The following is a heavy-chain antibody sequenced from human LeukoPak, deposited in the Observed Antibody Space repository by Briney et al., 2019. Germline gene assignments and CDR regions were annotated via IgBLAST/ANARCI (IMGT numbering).Heavy chain of an antibody. CDR1: GYSFTTYW. CDR3: ARPTGLRFFDY. CDR2: IYPDDSDT. V-gene: IGHV5-51*01. J-gene: IGHJ4*02. Sequence: GESLKISCKGSGYSFTTYWIGWVRQMPGKGLEWMGIIYPDDSDTRYSPSFQGQVTISADKSISTAYLQWSSLKASDTDMYYCARPTGLRFFDYWGQGTLVTVSS. D-gene: IGHD4-11*01.